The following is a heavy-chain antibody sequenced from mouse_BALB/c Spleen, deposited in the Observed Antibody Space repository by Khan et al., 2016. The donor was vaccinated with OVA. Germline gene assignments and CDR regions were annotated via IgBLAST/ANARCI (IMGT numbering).Heavy chain of an antibody. D-gene: IGHD1-1*01. CDR2: ISSGADYT. CDR3: ASHLAGSFAY. V-gene: IGHV5-6*01. J-gene: IGHJ3*01. Sequence: EVQGVESGGDLVKPGGSLKLSCAASGFTFSSYSMSWVRQTPDKRLEWVATISSGADYTYYPDSVKGRFTISRDNAKNTLYLQMSSLNAEDTAMYYCASHLAGSFAYWGQGTLVTVSA. CDR1: GFTFSSYS.